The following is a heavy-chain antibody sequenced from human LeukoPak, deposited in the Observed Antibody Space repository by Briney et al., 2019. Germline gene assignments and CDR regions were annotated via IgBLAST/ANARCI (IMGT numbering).Heavy chain of an antibody. V-gene: IGHV3-74*01. J-gene: IGHJ6*02. D-gene: IGHD2-2*02. Sequence: GGSLRLSCAASGFTFSSYWMHWVRHAPGKGLVWVSRINSDGSSTSYADSVKGRFTISRDNAKNALYLQMNSLRAEDTAVYYCARVGYCSSTSCYTDYYYYGMDGGGQGTTVTVSS. CDR2: INSDGSST. CDR3: ARVGYCSSTSCYTDYYYYGMDG. CDR1: GFTFSSYW.